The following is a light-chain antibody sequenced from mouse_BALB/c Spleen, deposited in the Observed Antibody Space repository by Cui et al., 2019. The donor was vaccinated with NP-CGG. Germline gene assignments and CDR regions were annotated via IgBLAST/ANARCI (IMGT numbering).Light chain of an antibody. CDR3: ALWYSNHWV. Sequence: QGIVTQVSSLTTSPGETVTLTCRSSTGTVTTSNYANWVQEKPDHLFTGLIGGTNNRAPGVPARFSGSLIGDKAALTITGAQIEDEAIYFCALWYSNHWVFGGGTKLTVL. CDR2: GTN. V-gene: IGLV1*01. CDR1: TGTVTTSNY. J-gene: IGLJ1*01.